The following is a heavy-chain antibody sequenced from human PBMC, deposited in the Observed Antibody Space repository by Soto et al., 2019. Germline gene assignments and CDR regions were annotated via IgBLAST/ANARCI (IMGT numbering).Heavy chain of an antibody. CDR1: GGSISTYY. V-gene: IGHV4-59*01. CDR3: AREATYCSGGSCYEYKTIGFDP. J-gene: IGHJ5*02. D-gene: IGHD2-15*01. CDR2: IHYSGST. Sequence: SETLSLTCTVSGGSISTYYWSWIRQPPGKGLEWIGYIHYSGSTNYNPSLKSRVTISVDTSKNQFSLKVNSVTAADTAVYYCAREATYCSGGSCYEYKTIGFDPWGQGTLVTVSS.